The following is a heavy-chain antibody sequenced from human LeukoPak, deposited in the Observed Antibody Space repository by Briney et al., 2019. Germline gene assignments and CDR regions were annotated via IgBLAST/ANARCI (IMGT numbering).Heavy chain of an antibody. CDR3: ARDCERLVVDYAFDI. J-gene: IGHJ3*02. V-gene: IGHV3-30*04. Sequence: GGSLRLSCAASGFTFSIYAMHWVRQAPGKGLEWVAVISYDGSNKYQADSVKGRYTISRDNSKNTLYLQMNSLGAEDTAVYYCARDCERLVVDYAFDIWGQGTMVTVSS. CDR2: ISYDGSNK. CDR1: GFTFSIYA. D-gene: IGHD2-15*01.